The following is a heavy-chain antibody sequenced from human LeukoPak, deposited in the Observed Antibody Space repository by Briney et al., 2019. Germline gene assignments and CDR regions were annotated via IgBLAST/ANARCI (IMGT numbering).Heavy chain of an antibody. CDR3: AKDLRTAAAGLDY. CDR2: ISYDGSNK. J-gene: IGHJ4*02. V-gene: IGHV3-30*18. Sequence: GGSLRLSCAASGFTFSSYGMHWVRQAPGRGLEWVAVISYDGSNKYYADSVKGRFTISRDNSKNTLYLQMNSLRAEDTAVYYCAKDLRTAAAGLDYWGQGTLVTVSS. D-gene: IGHD6-13*01. CDR1: GFTFSSYG.